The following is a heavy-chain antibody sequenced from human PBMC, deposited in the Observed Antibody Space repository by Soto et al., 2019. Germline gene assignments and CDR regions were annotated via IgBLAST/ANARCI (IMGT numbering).Heavy chain of an antibody. J-gene: IGHJ5*02. CDR3: ARSPAYGDYANLYT. CDR2: IHSTRSP. Sequence: SETLSLTCTVSGDSVSKYYWNWIRQPAGKGLEWIGRIHSTRSPNYNPSLKSRVTMSVDTSKNQFSLKLNLTSVTAADTAVYYCARSPAYGDYANLYTWGQGTLGTVS. D-gene: IGHD4-17*01. V-gene: IGHV4-4*07. CDR1: GDSVSKYY.